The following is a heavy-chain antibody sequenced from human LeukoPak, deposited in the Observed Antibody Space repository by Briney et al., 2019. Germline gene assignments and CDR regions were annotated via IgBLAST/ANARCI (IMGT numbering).Heavy chain of an antibody. D-gene: IGHD3-3*01. Sequence: SETLSLTCTVSGGSISSYYWSWIRQPPGKGLEWIGYIYYSGSTNYNPSLKSRVTISVDTSKNQFSLKLSSVTAADTAVYYCAGGGGTYYDFWSGRPGYGMDVWGQGTTVTVSS. CDR2: IYYSGST. CDR3: AGGGGTYYDFWSGRPGYGMDV. CDR1: GGSISSYY. V-gene: IGHV4-59*01. J-gene: IGHJ6*02.